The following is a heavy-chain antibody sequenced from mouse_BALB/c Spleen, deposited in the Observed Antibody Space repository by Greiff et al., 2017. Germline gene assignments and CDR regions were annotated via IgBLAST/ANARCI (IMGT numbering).Heavy chain of an antibody. CDR3: TRDPDYGSSWDFDY. J-gene: IGHJ2*01. D-gene: IGHD1-1*01. CDR2: ISSGGSYT. V-gene: IGHV5-6-4*01. Sequence: EVKLMESGGGLVKPGGSLKLSCAASGFTFSSYTMSWVRQTPEKRLEWVATISSGGSYTYYPDSVKGRFTISRDNAKNTLYLQMSSLKSEDTAMYYCTRDPDYGSSWDFDYWGQGTTLTVSS. CDR1: GFTFSSYT.